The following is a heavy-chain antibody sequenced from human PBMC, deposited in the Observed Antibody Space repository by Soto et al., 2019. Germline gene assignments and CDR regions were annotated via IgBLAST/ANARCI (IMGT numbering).Heavy chain of an antibody. CDR1: GGSISSYY. V-gene: IGHV4-59*01. J-gene: IGHJ4*02. CDR3: ARDQGIAARPFDY. CDR2: IYYSGST. D-gene: IGHD6-6*01. Sequence: PSDTLYLTCTVSGGSISSYYWSWIRQPPGKGLEWIGYIYYSGSTNYNPSLKSRVTISVDTSKNQFSLKLSSVTAADTAVYYCARDQGIAARPFDYWGQGTLVTVS.